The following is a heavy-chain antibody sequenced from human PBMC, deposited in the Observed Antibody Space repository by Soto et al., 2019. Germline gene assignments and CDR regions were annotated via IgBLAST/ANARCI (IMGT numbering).Heavy chain of an antibody. CDR2: ISYDGSNK. V-gene: IGHV3-30-3*01. J-gene: IGHJ2*01. CDR1: GFTLSSYT. D-gene: IGHD2-15*01. Sequence: QVQLVESGGGVVQPGTSLRLSCAASGFTLSSYTMHWVRQAPGKGLHWVAVISYDGSNKYYADSVKGRFTISRDNSKNSLYLLMNSLRAVDTAVYYCAREGGGWYFDLWGRGTLFTVSS. CDR3: AREGGGWYFDL.